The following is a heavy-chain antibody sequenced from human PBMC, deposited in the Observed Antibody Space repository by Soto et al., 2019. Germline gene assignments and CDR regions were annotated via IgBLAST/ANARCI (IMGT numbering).Heavy chain of an antibody. CDR3: AHSGRGCGVRGERSSGFAP. V-gene: IGHV2-5*02. CDR2: IYWDDDK. D-gene: IGHD6-25*01. J-gene: IGHJ5*02. CDR1: GFSLSTSGVG. Sequence: QITLKESGPTLVKPTQTLTLTCTFSGFSLSTSGVGVGWIRQPPGKALEWLALIYWDDDKRYSPSLKSRLTTTKNTTKTLVHQTITNMAPVNTPTFYCAHSGRGCGVRGERSSGFAPGGRGTLSPVSS.